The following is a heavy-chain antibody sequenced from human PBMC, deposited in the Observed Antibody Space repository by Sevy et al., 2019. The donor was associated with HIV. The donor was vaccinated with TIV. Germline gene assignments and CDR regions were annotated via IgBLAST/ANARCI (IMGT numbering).Heavy chain of an antibody. CDR1: GFTFSNHG. CDR2: IWYDGENK. CDR3: ARESTHGSFDY. J-gene: IGHJ4*02. D-gene: IGHD2-15*01. Sequence: GGSLRLSCAASGFTFSNHGMHWVRQAPGKGLEWVAGIWYDGENKYYADSVKGRFTIYRDNSRYTVYLEMSSLRADDTAMYYCARESTHGSFDYWGQGTRVTVSS. V-gene: IGHV3-33*01.